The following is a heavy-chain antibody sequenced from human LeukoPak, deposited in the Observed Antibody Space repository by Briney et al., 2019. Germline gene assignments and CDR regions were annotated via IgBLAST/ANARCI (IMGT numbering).Heavy chain of an antibody. Sequence: GGSLRLSCAASGLPFSNFAMSWVRQAPGKGLEWVSYISSSGSTIYYADSVKGRFTISRDNAKNSLYLQMNSLRAEDTAVYYCAELGITMIGGVWGKGTTVTISS. CDR2: ISSSGSTI. CDR3: AELGITMIGGV. D-gene: IGHD3-10*02. J-gene: IGHJ6*04. CDR1: GLPFSNFA. V-gene: IGHV3-48*03.